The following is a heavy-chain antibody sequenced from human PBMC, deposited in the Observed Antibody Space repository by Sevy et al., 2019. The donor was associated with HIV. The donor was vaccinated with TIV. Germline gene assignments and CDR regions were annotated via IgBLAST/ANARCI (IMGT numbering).Heavy chain of an antibody. CDR1: GITFNDAW. J-gene: IGHJ5*02. V-gene: IGHV3-11*04. CDR3: ARNGGAYDTGFDP. Sequence: GGSLRLSCAASGITFNDAWMNWVRQAPGKGLEWISKISSSGSSIYYADSVKGRFTIARDNAKNSLNLQMNSLRAEDTALYYCARNGGAYDTGFDPWGQGTLVTVSS. D-gene: IGHD3-22*01. CDR2: ISSSGSSI.